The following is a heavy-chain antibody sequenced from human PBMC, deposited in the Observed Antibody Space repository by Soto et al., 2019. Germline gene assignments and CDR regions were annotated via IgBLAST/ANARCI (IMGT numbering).Heavy chain of an antibody. V-gene: IGHV4-39*01. D-gene: IGHD1-20*01. CDR2: SYYSGTS. CDR1: GGSIRVQSYY. J-gene: IGHJ1*01. Sequence: PSETLSLTCTVSGGSIRVQSYYWTWIRQTQGKGLELVGSSYYSGTSYLNPALKGRVTISVDTSTNQFSLRLTSVTAADTAVYYCTRRYNWNDYYFHXWGQVTLLTVSX. CDR3: TRRYNWNDYYFHX.